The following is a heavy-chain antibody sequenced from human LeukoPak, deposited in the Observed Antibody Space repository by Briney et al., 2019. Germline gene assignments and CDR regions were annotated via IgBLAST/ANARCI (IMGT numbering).Heavy chain of an antibody. CDR3: TRDLVPYYDILTPPGY. V-gene: IGHV3-72*01. Sequence: GGSLRLSCAATEFTFSDHYMDWVRQAPGKGLEWIGRTRNKANSYTTEYAASVKGRFTISRDDSKSIAYLQMNSLKTEDTAVYYCTRDLVPYYDILTPPGYWGQGTLVTVSS. CDR1: EFTFSDHY. J-gene: IGHJ4*02. CDR2: TRNKANSYTT. D-gene: IGHD3-9*01.